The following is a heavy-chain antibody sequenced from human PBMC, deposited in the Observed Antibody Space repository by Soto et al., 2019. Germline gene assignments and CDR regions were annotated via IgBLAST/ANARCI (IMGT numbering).Heavy chain of an antibody. V-gene: IGHV2-5*02. Sequence: QITLKESGPKLVKPTQTLKMTCTFSGFSLPTDRVSVGWIRQPPGKALEWLAVIYWDDTKTYRPTLKSRLTITKDTSKNQVALTMTDMDPVDTATYYCAHAYGGRSLYWGQGTLVTVSS. J-gene: IGHJ4*02. CDR1: GFSLPTDRVS. CDR2: IYWDDTK. CDR3: AHAYGGRSLY. D-gene: IGHD1-26*01.